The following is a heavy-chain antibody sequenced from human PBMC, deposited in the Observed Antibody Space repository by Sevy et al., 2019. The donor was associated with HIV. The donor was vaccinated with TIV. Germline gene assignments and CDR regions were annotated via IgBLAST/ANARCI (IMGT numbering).Heavy chain of an antibody. J-gene: IGHJ4*02. Sequence: GRSLRLSCAASGFTFSGSAMHWVRQASGKGLEWVGRIRSKANSYATAYAASGKGRFTISRDDAKNTAYLKMNSLKTEATAVYYCTGLVSSGWCDFDYWGQGTLVTVSS. CDR2: IRSKANSYAT. CDR1: GFTFSGSA. D-gene: IGHD6-19*01. V-gene: IGHV3-73*01. CDR3: TGLVSSGWCDFDY.